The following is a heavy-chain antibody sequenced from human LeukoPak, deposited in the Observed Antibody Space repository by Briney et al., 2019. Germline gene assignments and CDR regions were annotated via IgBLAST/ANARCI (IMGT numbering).Heavy chain of an antibody. J-gene: IGHJ4*02. V-gene: IGHV4-30-4*08. D-gene: IGHD3-10*01. Sequence: PSQTLSLTCTVSGGSISSGNYYWTWIRQPPGKGLEWIGYIYYSGSTYYNPSLKSRVTISVDTSKNQFSLKLSSVTAADTAVYYCARARYYYGSGSYADYWGQGTLVTVSS. CDR3: ARARYYYGSGSYADY. CDR2: IYYSGST. CDR1: GGSISSGNYY.